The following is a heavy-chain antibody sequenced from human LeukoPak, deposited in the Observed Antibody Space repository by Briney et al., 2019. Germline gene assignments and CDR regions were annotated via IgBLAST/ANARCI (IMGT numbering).Heavy chain of an antibody. CDR2: IKQDGSEK. CDR1: GFTFRRYW. D-gene: IGHD1-26*01. J-gene: IGHJ6*02. Sequence: GGSLRLSCEASGFTFRRYWMSWVRQAPGKGLEWVANIKQDGSEKYYVDSVKGRFTISRDNAKNSLYLQMNSLRAEDTAVYYCEGGSSYGMDVWGQGTTVTVSS. CDR3: EGGSSYGMDV. V-gene: IGHV3-7*01.